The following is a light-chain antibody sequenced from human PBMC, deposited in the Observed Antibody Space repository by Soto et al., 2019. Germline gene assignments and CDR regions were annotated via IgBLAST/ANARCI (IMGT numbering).Light chain of an antibody. V-gene: IGKV1-5*01. Sequence: DIQMTQSPSALSASVGDRVTITCRASQTIRSYLAWYQQKPGKAPKLLIHDASSLESGVPSRFSGSGSGTDFTITISGLQPVDFATYYCQQYYYYSTFGPGTKVDI. CDR3: QQYYYYST. J-gene: IGKJ3*01. CDR2: DAS. CDR1: QTIRSY.